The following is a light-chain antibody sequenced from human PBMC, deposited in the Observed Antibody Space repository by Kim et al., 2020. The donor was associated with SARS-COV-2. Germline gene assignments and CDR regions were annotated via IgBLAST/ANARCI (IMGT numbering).Light chain of an antibody. J-gene: IGKJ2*01. CDR2: GAS. V-gene: IGKV3-20*01. CDR3: QQYGSSSYT. CDR1: QIVSISS. Sequence: LSPGERSTLSGRDRQIVSISSLAWYQQNPGQAPRLLIYGASSRATGIPDRFSGSGSGTDFTLTISRLEPEDFAVYYCQQYGSSSYTFGQGTKLEI.